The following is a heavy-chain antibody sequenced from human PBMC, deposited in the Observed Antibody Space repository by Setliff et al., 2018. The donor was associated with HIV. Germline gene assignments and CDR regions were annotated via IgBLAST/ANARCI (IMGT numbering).Heavy chain of an antibody. CDR2: IKNRADNYAT. J-gene: IGHJ4*02. Sequence: GGSLRLSCAASGFIFSGSPIHWVRQATGKGLEWVGRIKNRADNYATAYAASMKGMFTIFRDDSKNTAYLQINSLKIEDTAVYYCTRPQYFYDIGGSDYWGQGTLVTVSS. D-gene: IGHD3-22*01. CDR3: TRPQYFYDIGGSDY. V-gene: IGHV3-73*01. CDR1: GFIFSGSP.